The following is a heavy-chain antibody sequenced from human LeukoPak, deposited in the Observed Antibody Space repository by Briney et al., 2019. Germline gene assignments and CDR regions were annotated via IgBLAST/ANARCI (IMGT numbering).Heavy chain of an antibody. D-gene: IGHD3-22*01. V-gene: IGHV3-9*01. Sequence: PGGSLRLSCAASGFTFDDYAMHWVRQAPGKGLEWVSGISWNSGSIGYADSVKGRFTISRDNAKNSLYLQMNSLRAEDTAVYYCARFNEGVVVSNWFDPWGQGTLVTVSS. CDR3: ARFNEGVVVSNWFDP. J-gene: IGHJ5*02. CDR1: GFTFDDYA. CDR2: ISWNSGSI.